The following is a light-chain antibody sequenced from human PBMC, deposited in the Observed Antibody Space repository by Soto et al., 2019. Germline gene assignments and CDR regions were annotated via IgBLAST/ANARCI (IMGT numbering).Light chain of an antibody. J-gene: IGKJ4*01. CDR1: KSVGTN. V-gene: IGKV3-15*01. CDR3: QQASSFPLT. Sequence: SVMTQSPDTLSVSPGERATLSCRASKSVGTNLAWYQQKPGQAPRLLIYDASKRATDIPPRFSGGGSGTEFTLTITNLQPEDFATYYCQQASSFPLTFGGGTKVEV. CDR2: DAS.